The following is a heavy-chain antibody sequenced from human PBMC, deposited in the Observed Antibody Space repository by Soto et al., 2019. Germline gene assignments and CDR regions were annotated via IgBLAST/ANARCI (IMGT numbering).Heavy chain of an antibody. D-gene: IGHD2-21*01. Sequence: EVQLVQSGAEVKKPGATVKISCKVSGFKFIDYYLYWVQQAPGKALEWMGRVDPEDGETVYSEKFQRRLTITADTSRDIAHMELSGLRSEHTSVDFCATTTAVIVAQGPMDVWGQGTTVIVSS. CDR1: GFKFIDYY. CDR2: VDPEDGET. CDR3: ATTTAVIVAQGPMDV. J-gene: IGHJ6*02. V-gene: IGHV1-69-2*01.